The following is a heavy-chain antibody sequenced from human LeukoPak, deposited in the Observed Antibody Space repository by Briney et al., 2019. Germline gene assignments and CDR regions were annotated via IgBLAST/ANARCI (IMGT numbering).Heavy chain of an antibody. CDR3: ARDPPGCSGGSCYPSYYFDY. D-gene: IGHD2-15*01. CDR1: GYTFTSYY. J-gene: IGHJ4*02. V-gene: IGHV1-46*01. Sequence: ASVTVSCKASGYTFTSYYMHWVRQAPGQGLEWMGIINPSGGSTSYAQKFQGRVTMTRDTSTSTVYMELSSLRSEDTAVYYCARDPPGCSGGSCYPSYYFDYWGQGTLVTVSS. CDR2: INPSGGST.